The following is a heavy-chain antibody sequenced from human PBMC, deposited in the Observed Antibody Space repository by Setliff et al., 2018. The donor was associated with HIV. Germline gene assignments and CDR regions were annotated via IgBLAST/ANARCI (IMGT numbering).Heavy chain of an antibody. CDR3: ARLYGSGSYYNRDDAFDI. Sequence: SVKVSCKASGGTFSRYGINWVRQAPGQGLEWRGGIIPSFGTPNNAQKFQGRVTITMDESTSSAYMELSSLRSEDTAMYYCARLYGSGSYYNRDDAFDIWGQGTMVTVSS. CDR1: GGTFSRYG. D-gene: IGHD3-10*01. J-gene: IGHJ3*02. V-gene: IGHV1-69*05. CDR2: IIPSFGTP.